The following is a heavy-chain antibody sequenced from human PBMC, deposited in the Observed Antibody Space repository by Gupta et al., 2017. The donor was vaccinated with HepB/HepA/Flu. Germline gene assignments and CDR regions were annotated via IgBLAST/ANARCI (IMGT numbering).Heavy chain of an antibody. J-gene: IGHJ3*01. CDR1: GYTISTYY. V-gene: IGHV1-2*02. CDR2: VNPNNGDT. CDR3: ARDVEGSRGGAFDL. D-gene: IGHD3-10*01. Sequence: QAQLMQSGAEVKKPGASVKLSCKGAGYTISTYYIHWLRQAPGQGPEWMGCVNPNNGDTEYAKNFQGGVLMTRDKSIATFYMDLSRLTTDDTAEYYCARDVEGSRGGAFDLWGQGTKVIVSS.